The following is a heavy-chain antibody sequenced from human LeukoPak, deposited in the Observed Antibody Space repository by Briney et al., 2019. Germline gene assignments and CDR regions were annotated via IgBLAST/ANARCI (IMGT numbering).Heavy chain of an antibody. J-gene: IGHJ5*02. Sequence: GRSLRLSCAASGFTISNNYMNQGRQAPWNGLEWVSLIYSGGDTYYADSVKGRFTISRDHSKNTLYLQMNSLRVEDTAVYYCARDPPAVRTNTYAWGQGTLVTVSS. CDR3: ARDPPAVRTNTYA. D-gene: IGHD1-7*01. CDR1: GFTISNNY. V-gene: IGHV3-66*01. CDR2: IYSGGDT.